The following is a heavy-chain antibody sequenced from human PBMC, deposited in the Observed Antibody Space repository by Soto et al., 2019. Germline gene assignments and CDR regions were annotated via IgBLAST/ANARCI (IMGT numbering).Heavy chain of an antibody. CDR3: ATLRLGELSPSSYYGMDV. CDR2: ISGSGGST. V-gene: IGHV3-23*01. J-gene: IGHJ6*02. D-gene: IGHD3-16*02. CDR1: GFTFSSYA. Sequence: EVQLLESGGGLVQPGGSLRLSCAASGFTFSSYAMSWVRQAPGKGLEWVSAISGSGGSTYYADSVKGRFTISRDNSKNTLYLQMNSLRAEDTAVYYCATLRLGELSPSSYYGMDVWGQGTTVTVSS.